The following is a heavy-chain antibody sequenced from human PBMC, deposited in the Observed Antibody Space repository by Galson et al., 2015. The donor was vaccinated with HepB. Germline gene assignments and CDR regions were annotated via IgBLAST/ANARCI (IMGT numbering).Heavy chain of an antibody. CDR1: GGTFSSYA. Sequence: SVKVSCKASGGTFSSYAISWVRQAPGQGLEWMGGIIPIFGTANYAQKFQGRVTITADESTSTAYMELSSLRSEDTAVYYCARAPGITMLVANWFDPWGQGTLVTVSS. J-gene: IGHJ5*02. CDR3: ARAPGITMLVANWFDP. V-gene: IGHV1-69*13. D-gene: IGHD3-22*01. CDR2: IIPIFGTA.